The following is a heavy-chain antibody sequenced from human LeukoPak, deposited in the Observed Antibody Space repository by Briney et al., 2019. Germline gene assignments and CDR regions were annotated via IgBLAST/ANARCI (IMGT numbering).Heavy chain of an antibody. CDR2: IYYSGST. CDR3: AREDIVVVPAAFDY. V-gene: IGHV4-31*03. J-gene: IGHJ4*02. Sequence: SETLSLTCTVSGGSISSGGYYWSWIRQHPGKGLERIGYIYYSGSTYYNPSLKSRVTISVDTSKNQFSLKLSSVTAADTAVYYCAREDIVVVPAAFDYWGQGTLVTVSS. CDR1: GGSISSGGYY. D-gene: IGHD2-2*01.